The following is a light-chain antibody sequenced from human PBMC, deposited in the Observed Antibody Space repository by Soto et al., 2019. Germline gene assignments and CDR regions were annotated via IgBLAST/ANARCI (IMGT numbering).Light chain of an antibody. Sequence: QSALTQPRSVSGSPGQSVTISCTVTSSDVGDYNYVSWYQQYPGKAPKLVIYDVSKRPSGVPDRFSGSKSGNTASLTISGLQAEDAAEYYCCAFTGSYTFWVFGGGTKLTVL. V-gene: IGLV2-11*01. CDR2: DVS. J-gene: IGLJ3*02. CDR1: SSDVGDYNY. CDR3: CAFTGSYTFWV.